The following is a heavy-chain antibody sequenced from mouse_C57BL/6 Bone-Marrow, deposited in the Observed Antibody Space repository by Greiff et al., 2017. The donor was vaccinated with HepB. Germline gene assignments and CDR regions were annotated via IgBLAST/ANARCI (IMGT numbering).Heavy chain of an antibody. CDR1: GLNIQDSY. V-gene: IGHV14-1*01. D-gene: IGHD2-3*01. CDR2: IDPEDGDT. J-gene: IGHJ4*01. CDR3: TTGYYFYYAMDY. Sequence: VPLQQTGAKKERRKAEVKKTCPASGLNIQDSYMHWVKQRPEQGLEWIGRIDPEDGDTEYAPKFQGKATMTADTSSNTAYLQLSSLTSEDTAVYYCTTGYYFYYAMDYWGQGTSVTVSS.